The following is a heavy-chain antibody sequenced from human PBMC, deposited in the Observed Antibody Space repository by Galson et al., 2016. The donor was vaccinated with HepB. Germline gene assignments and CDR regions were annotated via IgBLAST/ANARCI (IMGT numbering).Heavy chain of an antibody. J-gene: IGHJ4*02. V-gene: IGHV1/OR15-3*02. CDR1: GYTFTAYY. D-gene: IGHD3-16*01. CDR3: ARDRFLGGLWGPFDY. CDR2: IYAANGNV. Sequence: SVKVSCKASGYTFTAYYLNWVRQAPGQRLEWMGCIYAANGNVKYSQRFEGRVTITRDTSASTAYLELSTLTSEDTAVYYCARDRFLGGLWGPFDYWGQGTLVTVSS.